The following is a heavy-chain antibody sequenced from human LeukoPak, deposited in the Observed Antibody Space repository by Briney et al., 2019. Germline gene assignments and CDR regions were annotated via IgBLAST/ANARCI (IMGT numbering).Heavy chain of an antibody. J-gene: IGHJ4*02. D-gene: IGHD6-19*01. Sequence: GGSLRLSCAASGFTFSNFWMNWVRQAPGKGLEWVAHIKDDGGDKNYVDSVKGRFTSSRDNAKKSLYLQMNALTADDTAVYYCARGTGWYPDYWGQGILVTVSS. CDR1: GFTFSNFW. CDR2: IKDDGGDK. V-gene: IGHV3-7*01. CDR3: ARGTGWYPDY.